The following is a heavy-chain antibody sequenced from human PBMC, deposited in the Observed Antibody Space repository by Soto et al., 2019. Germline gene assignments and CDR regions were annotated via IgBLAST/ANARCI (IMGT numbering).Heavy chain of an antibody. CDR3: ATVPLNWTSFDFDS. V-gene: IGHV1-24*01. D-gene: IGHD3-16*01. CDR2: FDPEDGET. Sequence: ASGKGLEWMGGFDPEDGETIYAQKFQGRVTMTEDTSTDTAYMELSSLRSEDTAVYYCATVPLNWTSFDFDSWGQGDVLTISS. J-gene: IGHJ4*02.